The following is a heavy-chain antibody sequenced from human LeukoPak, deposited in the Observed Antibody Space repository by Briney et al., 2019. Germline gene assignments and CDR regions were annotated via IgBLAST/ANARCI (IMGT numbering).Heavy chain of an antibody. CDR1: GFTFSSYS. J-gene: IGHJ4*02. CDR2: ISSSSSYI. Sequence: GGSLRLSCAASGFTFSSYSMNWVRQAPGKGLEWVSSISSSSSYIYYADSVKGRFTISRDNAKNSLYLHMNSLRAEDTAVYYCARGFTVTPGYWGQGTLVTVSS. CDR3: ARGFTVTPGY. D-gene: IGHD4-17*01. V-gene: IGHV3-21*01.